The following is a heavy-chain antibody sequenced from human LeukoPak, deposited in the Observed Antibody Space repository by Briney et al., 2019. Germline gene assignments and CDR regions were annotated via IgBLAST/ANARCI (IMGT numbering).Heavy chain of an antibody. CDR3: ARGYALYSGRYIDFDY. D-gene: IGHD1-26*01. V-gene: IGHV1-2*02. CDR1: GYTFNGHY. J-gene: IGHJ4*02. Sequence: GASVKVPCKASGYTFNGHYMLWVRQAPGQGLEWMGWINPNNGGTNYAQKFQGRVTMTRDTSISTAYMELSRLRSDDTAVYYCARGYALYSGRYIDFDYWGQGTLVTVSS. CDR2: INPNNGGT.